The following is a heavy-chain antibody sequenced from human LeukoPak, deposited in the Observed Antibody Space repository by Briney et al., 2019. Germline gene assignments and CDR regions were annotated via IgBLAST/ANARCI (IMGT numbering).Heavy chain of an antibody. D-gene: IGHD3-10*01. V-gene: IGHV4-39*07. CDR2: IYYSGST. Sequence: SETLSLTCTVSGGSISSSSYYWGWIRQPPGKGLEWIGSIYYSGSTYYNPSLKSRVTISVDTSKNQFSLKLSSVTAADTAVYYCARSLGITMVRGADYWGQGTLVTVSS. J-gene: IGHJ4*02. CDR3: ARSLGITMVRGADY. CDR1: GGSISSSSYY.